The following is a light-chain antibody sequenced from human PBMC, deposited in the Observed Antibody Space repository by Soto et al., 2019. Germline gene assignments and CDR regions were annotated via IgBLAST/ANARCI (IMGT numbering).Light chain of an antibody. CDR3: QQRSNWPWT. CDR1: QSVSSF. V-gene: IGKV3-11*01. CDR2: DAS. J-gene: IGKJ1*01. Sequence: EIVLTQSPATLSLSPGERATLSCRASQSVSSFLVWYQQKPGQAPRLLISDASNRATGIPGRFSGSGSGTYFSLTISSLEPEDFAVYYCQQRSNWPWTFGQGTKVEIK.